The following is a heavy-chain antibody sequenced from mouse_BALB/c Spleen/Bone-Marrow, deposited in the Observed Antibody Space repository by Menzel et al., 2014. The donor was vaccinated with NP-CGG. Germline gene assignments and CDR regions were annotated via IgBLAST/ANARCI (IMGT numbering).Heavy chain of an antibody. Sequence: EVKLMESGGGLVQPGGSLKLSCAASGFDFSGYWMTWVRQAPGKGLEWIGEINPDSSTINYTPSLKDKFIISRDNAKNALYLQMSKVRSEDTALYYCARPGYYDYQDVWGAGTTVTVSS. CDR2: INPDSSTI. V-gene: IGHV4-1*02. J-gene: IGHJ1*01. CDR1: GFDFSGYW. CDR3: ARPGYYDYQDV. D-gene: IGHD1-2*01.